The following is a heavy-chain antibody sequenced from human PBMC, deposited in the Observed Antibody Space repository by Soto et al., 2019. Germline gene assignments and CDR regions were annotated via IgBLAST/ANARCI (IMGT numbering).Heavy chain of an antibody. D-gene: IGHD2-8*01. V-gene: IGHV3-66*01. CDR2: IYSGGST. CDR3: ARNMLYVGAFDI. CDR1: GFTFGNYA. J-gene: IGHJ3*02. Sequence: PGGSLRLSCAGSGFTFGNYAMSWVRQAPGKGLEWVSVIYSGGSTYYADSVKGRFTISRDNSKNTLYLQMNSLRAEDTAVYYCARNMLYVGAFDIWGQGTMVTVSS.